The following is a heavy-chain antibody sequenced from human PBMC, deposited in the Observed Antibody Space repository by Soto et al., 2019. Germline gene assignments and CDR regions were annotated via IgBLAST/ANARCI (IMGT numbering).Heavy chain of an antibody. V-gene: IGHV4-39*01. J-gene: IGHJ6*03. CDR3: ARVSVYCSGGSCYPRAYYYYMDV. D-gene: IGHD2-15*01. Sequence: SETLSLTCTVSGGSISSSSYYWGWIRQPPGKGLEWIGSIYYSGSTYYNPSLKSRVTISVDTSKNQFSLKLSSVTAADTAVYYCARVSVYCSGGSCYPRAYYYYMDVWGKGTTVTVSS. CDR1: GGSISSSSYY. CDR2: IYYSGST.